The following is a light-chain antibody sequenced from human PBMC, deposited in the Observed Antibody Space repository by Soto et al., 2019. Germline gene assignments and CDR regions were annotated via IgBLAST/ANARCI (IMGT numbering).Light chain of an antibody. CDR3: QQYGSSPGT. CDR2: GAS. V-gene: IGKV3-20*01. CDR1: QSVGSNY. Sequence: EIVLTQSPGTLSLSPGERATLSCRASQSVGSNYLAWYQQKPGQAPRLLIYGASSRATGIPDRFSGSGSGTDFTLTISRLEPEDFAVYYCQQYGSSPGTFGQGTKVDI. J-gene: IGKJ1*01.